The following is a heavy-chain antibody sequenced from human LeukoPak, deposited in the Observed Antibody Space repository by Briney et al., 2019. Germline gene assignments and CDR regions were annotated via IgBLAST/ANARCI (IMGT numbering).Heavy chain of an antibody. CDR2: IYYSGST. V-gene: IGHV4-31*03. CDR1: GGSISSGGYY. Sequence: SETLSLTCTVSGGSISSGGYYWSWIRQHPGTGLEWIGYIYYSGSTYYNPSLKSRVTISVDTSKNQFSLKLSSVTAADTAVYYCARAIVVVPGAPWVFDYWGQGTLVTVSS. J-gene: IGHJ4*02. CDR3: ARAIVVVPGAPWVFDY. D-gene: IGHD2-2*01.